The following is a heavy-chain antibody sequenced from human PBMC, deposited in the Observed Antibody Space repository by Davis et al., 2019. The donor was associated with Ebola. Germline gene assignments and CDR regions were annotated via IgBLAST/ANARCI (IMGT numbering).Heavy chain of an antibody. CDR1: GGSISSYY. V-gene: IGHV4-59*08. J-gene: IGHJ3*02. CDR3: GHWVAGDDAFDI. CDR2: IYYSGST. D-gene: IGHD6-19*01. Sequence: MPSETLSLPCTVSGGSISSYYWSWIRQPPGKGLEWIGYIYYSGSTNYNPSLKSRVTISVDTSKNQFSLKLSSVTAADTAVYYCGHWVAGDDAFDIWGQGTMVTVSS.